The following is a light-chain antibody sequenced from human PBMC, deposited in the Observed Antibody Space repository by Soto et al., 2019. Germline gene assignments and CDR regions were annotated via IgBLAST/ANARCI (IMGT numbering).Light chain of an antibody. V-gene: IGLV2-23*01. J-gene: IGLJ2*01. CDR2: EGS. Sequence: QSALTQPASVSGSPGQSITISCTGTSSDVGSYNLVSWYQQHPGKAPKLMIYEGSKRPSGVSNRFSGSKSGNTASLTISGRQAEDEADYYCCSYAGSTTYILFGGGTQLTVL. CDR1: SSDVGSYNL. CDR3: CSYAGSTTYIL.